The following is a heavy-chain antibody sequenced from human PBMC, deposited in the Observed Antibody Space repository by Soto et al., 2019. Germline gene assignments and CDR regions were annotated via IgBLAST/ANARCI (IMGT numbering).Heavy chain of an antibody. CDR2: MNPKKANR. D-gene: IGHD1-1*01. V-gene: IGHV1-8*01. J-gene: IGHJ3*02. CDR1: GYTSPIYD. CDR3: ANYRNISPEGFDI. Sequence: QVYLVQSGAEVRRPGASVKVSCQASGYTSPIYDIEWVRQATGQRLEWMGGMNPKKANRYPAPKFQGRLTMTRNTSTTTAYMELTNLRPKDTAIYYCANYRNISPEGFDIWGQGTLVTVS.